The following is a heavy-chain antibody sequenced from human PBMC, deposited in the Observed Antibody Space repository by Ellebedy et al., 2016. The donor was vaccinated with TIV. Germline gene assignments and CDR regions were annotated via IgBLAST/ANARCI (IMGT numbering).Heavy chain of an antibody. CDR2: FDPESGEN. CDR1: GYSLTDLP. V-gene: IGHV1-24*01. J-gene: IGHJ4*02. D-gene: IGHD4-17*01. CDR3: SRRQSRFSYGDYALDH. Sequence: ASVKVSXKASGYSLTDLPIQWVRQAPAKGLEWMGGFDPESGENIYAQKFQDRLTMTEDTSTDTTYMELRSLRSEDTAVYYCSRRQSRFSYGDYALDHWGQGTLVSVSS.